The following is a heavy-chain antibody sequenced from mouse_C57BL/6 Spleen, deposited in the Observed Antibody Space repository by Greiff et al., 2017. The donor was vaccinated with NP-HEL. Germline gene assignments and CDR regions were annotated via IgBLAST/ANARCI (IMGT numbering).Heavy chain of an antibody. CDR2: IYPSDSET. CDR1: GYTFTSYW. J-gene: IGHJ1*03. CDR3: ARTLYDGSRRGYFDV. D-gene: IGHD1-1*01. V-gene: IGHV1-61*01. Sequence: VKQSCKASGYTFTSYWMDWVKQRPGQGLEWIGNIYPSDSETHYNQKFKDKATLTVDKYSSTAYMQPSSLTSEDSAVYYCARTLYDGSRRGYFDVWGTGTTVTVSS.